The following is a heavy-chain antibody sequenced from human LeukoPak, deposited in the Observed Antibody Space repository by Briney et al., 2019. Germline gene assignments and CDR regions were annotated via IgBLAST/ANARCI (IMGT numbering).Heavy chain of an antibody. D-gene: IGHD6-6*01. J-gene: IGHJ3*02. CDR3: ARVRSSDDAFDI. V-gene: IGHV4-61*01. Sequence: KASETLSLTCTVSGGSVSSGSYYWSWIRQPPGKGLEWIGYIYYSGSTNYNPSLKSRITISVDTSKNQFSLKLSSVTAADTAVYYCARVRSSDDAFDIWGQGTLVTVSS. CDR2: IYYSGST. CDR1: GGSVSSGSYY.